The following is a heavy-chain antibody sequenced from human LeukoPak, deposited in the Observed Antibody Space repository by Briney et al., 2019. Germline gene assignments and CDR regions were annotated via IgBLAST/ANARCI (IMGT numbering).Heavy chain of an antibody. CDR2: IYSGGNT. D-gene: IGHD3-10*01. Sequence: GGSLRLSRAASGFTVTNNYMSWVRQAPGMGLEWVSMIYSGGNTYYADSVKGRFTISRDNSKNTLYLQMNSLRAEDTAVYYCAKVPYYYGSGSYYPNYYYGMDVWGQGTTVTVSS. CDR1: GFTVTNNY. V-gene: IGHV3-66*01. CDR3: AKVPYYYGSGSYYPNYYYGMDV. J-gene: IGHJ6*02.